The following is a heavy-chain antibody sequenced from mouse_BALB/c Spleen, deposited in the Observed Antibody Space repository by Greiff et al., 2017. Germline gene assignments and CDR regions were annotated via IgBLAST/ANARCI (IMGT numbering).Heavy chain of an antibody. CDR2: IDPETGGT. CDR3: TEVRREFLFAY. CDR1: GYTFTDYE. D-gene: IGHD2-14*01. Sequence: VQLQQSGAELVRPGASVTLSCKASGYTFTDYEMHWVKQTPVHGLEWIGAIDPETGGTAYNQKFKGKATLTADKSSSTAYMELRSLTSEDSAVYYCTEVRREFLFAYWGQGTLVTVSA. V-gene: IGHV1-15*01. J-gene: IGHJ3*01.